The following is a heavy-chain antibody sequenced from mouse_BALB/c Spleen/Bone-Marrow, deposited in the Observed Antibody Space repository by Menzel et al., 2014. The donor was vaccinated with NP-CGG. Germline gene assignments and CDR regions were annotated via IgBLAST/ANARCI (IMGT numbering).Heavy chain of an antibody. Sequence: EVKLVESGGGLVQPGGSLKLSCAASGFTFSNYGMSWVRQTPDKRLEFVATINTNGGDTYYPDSVKGRFTISRDNAKNTLYLQMSSLKSEDTAIYYCARVVDYVSWFAYWGQGTLVAASA. CDR2: INTNGGDT. CDR1: GFTFSNYG. CDR3: ARVVDYVSWFAY. D-gene: IGHD2-4*01. J-gene: IGHJ3*01. V-gene: IGHV5-6-3*01.